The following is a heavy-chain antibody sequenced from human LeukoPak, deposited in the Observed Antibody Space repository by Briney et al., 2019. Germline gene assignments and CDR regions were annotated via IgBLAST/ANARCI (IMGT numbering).Heavy chain of an antibody. D-gene: IGHD1-26*01. CDR1: GVTLSNYA. V-gene: IGHV3-15*01. CDR2: IKSKTDGGTT. J-gene: IGHJ3*02. CDR3: TTEDAFGSYWAFDI. Sequence: GGSLRLSCVASGVTLSNYAMSWARQAPGKGLEWVGRIKSKTDGGTTDYAAPVKGRFTISRDDSKNTLYLQMNSLKTEDTAVYYCTTEDAFGSYWAFDIWGQGTMVTVSS.